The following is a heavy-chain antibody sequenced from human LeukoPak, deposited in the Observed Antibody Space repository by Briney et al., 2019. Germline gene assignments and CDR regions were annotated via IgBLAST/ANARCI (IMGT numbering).Heavy chain of an antibody. Sequence: SGGSLRLSCAASGFTFTIYAMHWVRQAPGKGLEWVAVISYDGSTKYYADSVKGRFTISRDNSKNTLYLQMNSLRAEDTAVYYCARDPSQDDYWGLGTLVTVSS. CDR1: GFTFTIYA. CDR3: ARDPSQDDY. CDR2: ISYDGSTK. J-gene: IGHJ4*02. V-gene: IGHV3-30-3*01.